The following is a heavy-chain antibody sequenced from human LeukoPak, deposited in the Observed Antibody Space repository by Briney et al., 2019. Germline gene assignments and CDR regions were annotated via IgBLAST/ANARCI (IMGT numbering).Heavy chain of an antibody. J-gene: IGHJ4*02. Sequence: ASVKVSCKASGGTFSSYAISWVRQAPGQGLEWMGRITPILGIANYAQKFQGRVTITADKSTSTAYMELSSLRSEDTAVYYCARVVDTAMAYFDYWGQGTLVTVSS. CDR1: GGTFSSYA. CDR3: ARVVDTAMAYFDY. V-gene: IGHV1-69*04. CDR2: ITPILGIA. D-gene: IGHD5-18*01.